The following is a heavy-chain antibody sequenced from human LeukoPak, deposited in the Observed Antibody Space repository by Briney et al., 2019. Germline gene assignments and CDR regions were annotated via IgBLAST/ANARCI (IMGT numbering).Heavy chain of an antibody. CDR1: GFTFSSHG. CDR2: ISPSGGIT. Sequence: PGGSLRLSCAASGFTFSSHGMNWVRQAPGKGLEWVSGISPSGGITYYTDSVKGRFTISRDNSKNTVSLQMNSLRAEGTAVYYCASNTRYCSGGNCYSGILGYFQHWGQGTLVTVSS. V-gene: IGHV3-23*01. J-gene: IGHJ1*01. CDR3: ASNTRYCSGGNCYSGILGYFQH. D-gene: IGHD2-15*01.